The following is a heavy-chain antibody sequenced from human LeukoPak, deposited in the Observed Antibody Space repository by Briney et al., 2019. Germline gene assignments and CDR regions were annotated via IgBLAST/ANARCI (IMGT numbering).Heavy chain of an antibody. CDR1: GGSISSYY. CDR3: AREAAVYDAFDI. D-gene: IGHD5/OR15-5a*01. J-gene: IGHJ3*02. CDR2: IYYSGST. V-gene: IGHV4-59*01. Sequence: ASETLSLTCTVSGGSISSYYWSWLRQPPGKGLEWIGYIYYSGSTNYNPSLKSRVTISVDTSKNQFSLKLSSVTAADTAVYYCAREAAVYDAFDIWGQGTMVTVSS.